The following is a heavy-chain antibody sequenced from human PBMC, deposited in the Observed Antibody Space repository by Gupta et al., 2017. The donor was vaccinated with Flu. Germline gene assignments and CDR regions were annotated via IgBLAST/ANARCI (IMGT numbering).Heavy chain of an antibody. Sequence: QQQLQQSGLGLVQASQTLSLTRFVTGDSISDGSLSWGWIRTPPGKGLGWIGKIYYSGSTYYNPYLRSRVTIAVNTSKTQFALRLHSVTAADTAVYYWARHKESYDSRGPPGWFGPWGQGTLGTVSS. D-gene: IGHD3-22*01. J-gene: IGHJ5*02. V-gene: IGHV4-39*01. CDR1: GDSISDGSLS. CDR2: IYYSGST. CDR3: ARHKESYDSRGPPGWFGP.